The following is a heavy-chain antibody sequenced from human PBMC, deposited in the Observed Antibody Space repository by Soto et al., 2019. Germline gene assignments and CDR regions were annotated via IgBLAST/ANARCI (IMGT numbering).Heavy chain of an antibody. CDR3: ARDVAGSNWFDP. CDR1: GGSISSYY. Sequence: SETLSLTCTVSGGSISSYYWSWIRQPPGKGLEWIGYIYYSGSTNYNPSLKSRVTISVDTSKNQFSLKLSSVTAADTAVYYCARDVAGSNWFDPWGQGTLVTVSS. V-gene: IGHV4-59*01. D-gene: IGHD6-19*01. J-gene: IGHJ5*02. CDR2: IYYSGST.